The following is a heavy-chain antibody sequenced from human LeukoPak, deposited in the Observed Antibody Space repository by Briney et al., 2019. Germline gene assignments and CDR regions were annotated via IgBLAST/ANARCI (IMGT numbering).Heavy chain of an antibody. CDR3: TSIAAAGTGFDY. CDR1: GFTFSGSA. Sequence: GGSLRLSCAASGFTFSGSAMHWVRQASGKGLEWVGRIRSKANSYATAHAASVKGRFTISRDDSENTAYLQMNSLKTEDTAVYYCTSIAAAGTGFDYWGQGTLVTVSS. V-gene: IGHV3-73*01. J-gene: IGHJ4*02. D-gene: IGHD6-13*01. CDR2: IRSKANSYAT.